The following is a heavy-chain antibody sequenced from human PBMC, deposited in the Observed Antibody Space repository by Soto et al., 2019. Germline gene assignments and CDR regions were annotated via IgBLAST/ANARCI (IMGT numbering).Heavy chain of an antibody. CDR2: IHYTGET. D-gene: IGHD3-16*02. CDR3: ARWGYPAVRAFDI. J-gene: IGHJ3*02. CDR1: GASVSNYY. Sequence: QVQLQESGPGLKEPSETLSLTCTVSGASVSNYYWNWVRQPPGKGLEWIGYIHYTGETKHNPSLKSRVTMSVDTSTNEFSLKMTSVTAADTAVYYCARWGYPAVRAFDILGQGAMVTVSS. V-gene: IGHV4-59*02.